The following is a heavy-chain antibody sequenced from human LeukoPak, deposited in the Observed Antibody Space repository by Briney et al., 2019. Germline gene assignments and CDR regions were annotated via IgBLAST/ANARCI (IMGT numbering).Heavy chain of an antibody. Sequence: SETLSLTCTVSGGSISSYYWNWIRQPPGKGLERTGYISYSGTPYYNPSLKSRVTISVDPSKNQLSLSLSSVTAADTAVYYCARVFDDYGDYFLDYWGQGTLVTVSS. D-gene: IGHD4-17*01. CDR3: ARVFDDYGDYFLDY. V-gene: IGHV4-59*01. CDR1: GGSISSYY. CDR2: ISYSGTP. J-gene: IGHJ4*02.